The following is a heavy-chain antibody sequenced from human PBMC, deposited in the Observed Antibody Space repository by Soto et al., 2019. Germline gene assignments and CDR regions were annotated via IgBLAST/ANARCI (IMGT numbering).Heavy chain of an antibody. CDR1: GVSIISSSYY. V-gene: IGHV4-39*01. J-gene: IGHJ4*02. CDR3: ARHGSY. Sequence: SETLSLTCTVSGVSIISSSYYWGWIRQTPWKGLELIGTIYFSGSTYYNPSLKSRVTISVDRSKNQFSLNLTSVTAADTAVYYFARHGSYWGPGTLVTVSS. CDR2: IYFSGST.